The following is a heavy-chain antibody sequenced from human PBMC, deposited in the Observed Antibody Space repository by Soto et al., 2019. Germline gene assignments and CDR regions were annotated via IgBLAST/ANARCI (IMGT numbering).Heavy chain of an antibody. V-gene: IGHV3-23*01. CDR2: TRSNGEHT. CDR1: GFTFGNYA. Sequence: EVQLLVSGGRFVQPGGSLKLSCEASGFTFGNYAMTWVRQAPGKGLEWVSTTRSNGEHTYYADSVKGRFTVSRDNSKNTLFLEMSSLRAEDSAIYYCAKDSKSVSVSAARVYGMDVWGQGTTVTVSS. CDR3: AKDSKSVSVSAARVYGMDV. D-gene: IGHD2-2*01. J-gene: IGHJ6*02.